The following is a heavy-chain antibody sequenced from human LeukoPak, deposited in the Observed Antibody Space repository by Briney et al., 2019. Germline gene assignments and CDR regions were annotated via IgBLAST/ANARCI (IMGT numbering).Heavy chain of an antibody. CDR1: GYIFANYW. CDR3: ARFAYGSDFFPGHY. D-gene: IGHD3/OR15-3a*01. J-gene: IGHJ4*02. V-gene: IGHV5-51*01. Sequence: GESLKISCKGSGYIFANYWIGWVRQMPGKGLEWMGIVYPGDSATRYSPSFQGQVTISADRSITTACLQWSSLKASDTAMYYCARFAYGSDFFPGHYWGQGTRVTVSS. CDR2: VYPGDSAT.